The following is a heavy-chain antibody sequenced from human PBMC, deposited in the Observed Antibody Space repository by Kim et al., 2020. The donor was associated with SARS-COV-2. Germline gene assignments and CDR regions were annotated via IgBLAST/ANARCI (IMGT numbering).Heavy chain of an antibody. CDR2: LSHDGSNK. D-gene: IGHD6-19*01. CDR3: AKDAGRGVAGTRLNY. CDR1: GFTFSSYG. V-gene: IGHV3-30*18. Sequence: GGSLRLSCAASGFTFSSYGMHWVRQAPGKGLEWVAVLSHDGSNKYYADSVKGRFTISRDNSKNTLYLQMNSLRAEDTAGYYCAKDAGRGVAGTRLNYWGQGTLVTVSS. J-gene: IGHJ4*02.